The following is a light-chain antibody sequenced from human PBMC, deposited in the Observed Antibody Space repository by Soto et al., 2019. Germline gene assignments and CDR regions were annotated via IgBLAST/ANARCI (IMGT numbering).Light chain of an antibody. Sequence: DIQITQSPSTLSASVGDRVTITCRASESISYWLAWYQQKPGKAPKFLIYDPPSLKSGVPSRFSGSGSGTEFTLTISSLQPDDFASYYCQQYNGLSYTFGQGTKLEI. V-gene: IGKV1-5*01. CDR2: DPP. CDR3: QQYNGLSYT. J-gene: IGKJ2*01. CDR1: ESISYW.